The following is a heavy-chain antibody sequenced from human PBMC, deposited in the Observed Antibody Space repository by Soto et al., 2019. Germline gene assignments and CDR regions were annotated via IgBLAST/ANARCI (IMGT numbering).Heavy chain of an antibody. CDR2: IYYSGST. J-gene: IGHJ4*02. CDR3: ARPITELGSGDY. D-gene: IGHD7-27*01. V-gene: IGHV4-39*01. Sequence: SETLSLTCTVSGGSISSSSYYWGWIRQPPGKGLEWIGSIYYSGSTYYNPSLKSRVTISVDTSKNQFSLKLSSVTAADTAVYYCARPITELGSGDYWGQGTLVTVSS. CDR1: GGSISSSSYY.